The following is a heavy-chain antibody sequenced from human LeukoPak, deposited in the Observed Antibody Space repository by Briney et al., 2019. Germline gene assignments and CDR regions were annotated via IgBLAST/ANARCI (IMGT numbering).Heavy chain of an antibody. CDR1: GFTFTSYA. Sequence: PGGSLRLSCAASGFTFTSYAMNWVRQAPEKGLEWVSAISGSGGGTYYADSVKGRFTISRDNSKNTVYLQMNSLRAEDTAVYYCANLEYQPYIPHGDAFDIWGQGTMVTVSS. CDR3: ANLEYQPYIPHGDAFDI. CDR2: ISGSGGGT. D-gene: IGHD2-2*01. J-gene: IGHJ3*02. V-gene: IGHV3-23*01.